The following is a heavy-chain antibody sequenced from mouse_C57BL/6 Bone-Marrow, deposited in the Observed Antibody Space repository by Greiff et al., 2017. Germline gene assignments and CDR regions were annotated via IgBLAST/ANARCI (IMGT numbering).Heavy chain of an antibody. CDR2: INPGSGGT. J-gene: IGHJ1*03. CDR1: GYAFTNYL. V-gene: IGHV1-54*01. D-gene: IGHD1-1*01. CDR3: ARAAYYYGGYVDM. Sequence: QVQLQQSGAELVRPGTSVKVSCKASGYAFTNYLIEWVKQRPGQGLEWIGVINPGSGGTNYNEKFKGKATLAADKSSSTAYMQLSSLTSEDSAVYFCARAAYYYGGYVDMGCTGTTVTVSS.